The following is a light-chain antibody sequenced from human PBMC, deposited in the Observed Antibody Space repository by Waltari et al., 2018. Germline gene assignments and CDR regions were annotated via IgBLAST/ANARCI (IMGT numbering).Light chain of an antibody. CDR1: QNIFRS. J-gene: IGKJ1*01. CDR3: QHYVRLPVT. V-gene: IGKV3-20*01. Sequence: EIVLTQSPGPLSLSPGARAPLSCRASQNIFRSLAWYQQTPGQAPRPLISGAYTRATGIPDRFSGSGSGTDFSLTISGLDPEDFAVYYCQHYVRLPVTFGQGTKVEIK. CDR2: GAY.